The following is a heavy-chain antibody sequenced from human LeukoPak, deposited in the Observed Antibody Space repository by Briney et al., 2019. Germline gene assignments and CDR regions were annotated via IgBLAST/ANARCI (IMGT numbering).Heavy chain of an antibody. CDR3: ARDGRYSNYALGY. V-gene: IGHV1-2*02. D-gene: IGHD4-4*01. Sequence: ASVKVSCKASGYTFTSYGISWVRQAPGQGLEWMGWINPNSGGTNYAQKFQGRVTMTRDTSISTAYMELSRLRSDDTAVYYCARDGRYSNYALGYWGQGTLVTVSS. CDR1: GYTFTSYG. J-gene: IGHJ4*02. CDR2: INPNSGGT.